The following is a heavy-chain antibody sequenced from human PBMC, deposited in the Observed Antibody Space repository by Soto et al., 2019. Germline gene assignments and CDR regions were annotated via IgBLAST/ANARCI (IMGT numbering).Heavy chain of an antibody. CDR1: GGTFSSNS. Sequence: QVQLVQSGAEVKKPGSSVKVSCKASGGTFSSNSISWVRQAPGQGLEWMGGVITMLNTAQNAQKFQGRVTSNADKSTNTSHMELRSMTSEKTAVYYCARDRSLFAHDNWGQGTRFTV. V-gene: IGHV1-69*14. D-gene: IGHD2-21*01. J-gene: IGHJ4*02. CDR3: ARDRSLFAHDN. CDR2: VITMLNTA.